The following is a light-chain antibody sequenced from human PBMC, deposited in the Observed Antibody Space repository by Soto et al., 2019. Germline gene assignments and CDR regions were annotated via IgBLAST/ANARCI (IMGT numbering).Light chain of an antibody. CDR1: QSISSW. V-gene: IGKV1-5*03. J-gene: IGKJ1*01. CDR3: QQYKSYPWT. Sequence: DIQMTQSPSTLSASVGDRVTITCRASQSISSWLAWYQQRPGKAPKLLIYKASSLESGVPSRFSGSESETEFTLTISSLQPDDFATYYCQQYKSYPWTFGQGTKVEIK. CDR2: KAS.